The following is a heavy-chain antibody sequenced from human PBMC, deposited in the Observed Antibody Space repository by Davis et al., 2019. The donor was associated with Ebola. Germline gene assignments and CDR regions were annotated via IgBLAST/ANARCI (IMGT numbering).Heavy chain of an antibody. D-gene: IGHD3-10*01. Sequence: MPSETLSLTCTVSGGSISGSTYYWGWIRQPPGKGLEWIGFIYYTGSTNYSPSLKSRLTISLDTSKNQFSLKLSSVTAADTAVYYCARHYGSGTYPLDYWGQGTLVTVSS. CDR2: IYYTGST. J-gene: IGHJ4*02. CDR1: GGSISGSTYY. CDR3: ARHYGSGTYPLDY. V-gene: IGHV4-61*05.